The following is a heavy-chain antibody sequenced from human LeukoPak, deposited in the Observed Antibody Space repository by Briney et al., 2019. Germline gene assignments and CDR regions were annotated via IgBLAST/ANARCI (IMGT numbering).Heavy chain of an antibody. CDR2: ILYAGRHK. J-gene: IGHJ4*02. V-gene: IGHV3-30*02. CDR3: AKAGDILSGGFDY. D-gene: IGHD3-9*01. CDR1: GLPHYNYG. Sequence: GGSLTLLCAVSGLPHYNYGVQGLRQAPGKALEGVAFILYAGRHKYYADSVKGRHTISRDNYKNTLYLQMNSLRGEDRAVYYCAKAGDILSGGFDYWGQGTLVTVSS.